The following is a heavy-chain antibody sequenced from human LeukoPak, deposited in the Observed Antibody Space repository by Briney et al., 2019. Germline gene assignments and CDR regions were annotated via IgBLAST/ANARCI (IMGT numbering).Heavy chain of an antibody. J-gene: IGHJ4*02. V-gene: IGHV1-69*05. Sequence: GASVKVSCKASGGTFSSYAISWVRQAPGQGLEWMGGIIPIFGTANYAQKFQGRVTITTDESTSTAYMELSSLRSEDTAVYYCARGHCSSTSCYTPFDYWGQGTLVTVSS. D-gene: IGHD2-2*02. CDR3: ARGHCSSTSCYTPFDY. CDR1: GGTFSSYA. CDR2: IIPIFGTA.